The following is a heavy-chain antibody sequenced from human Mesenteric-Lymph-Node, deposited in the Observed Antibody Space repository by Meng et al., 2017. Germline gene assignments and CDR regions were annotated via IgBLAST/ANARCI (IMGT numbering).Heavy chain of an antibody. CDR2: ISGSGGNT. CDR3: ATGGSDVYSSSSAFHH. CDR1: GFTFSSYA. D-gene: IGHD6-6*01. Sequence: GGSLRLSCAASGFTFSSYAMSWVRQAAEKGLEWVSGISGSGGNTYYADSVKGRFTISRDNSKNTLSLEMNSLRGDDTAVYYCATGGSDVYSSSSAFHHWGQGTLVTVSS. J-gene: IGHJ4*02. V-gene: IGHV3-23*01.